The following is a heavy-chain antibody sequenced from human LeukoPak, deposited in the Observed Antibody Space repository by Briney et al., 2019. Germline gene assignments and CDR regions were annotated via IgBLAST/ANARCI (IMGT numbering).Heavy chain of an antibody. Sequence: GASVKVSCKASGYTFTGYYMHWVRQAPGQGLEWMGWINPNSGGTNYAQKFQGRVTMTRDTSISTAYMELSRLRSDDTAVYYCARDHGGLWFGRYDAFDIWGQGTMVTVSS. V-gene: IGHV1-2*02. D-gene: IGHD3-10*01. CDR1: GYTFTGYY. CDR2: INPNSGGT. J-gene: IGHJ3*02. CDR3: ARDHGGLWFGRYDAFDI.